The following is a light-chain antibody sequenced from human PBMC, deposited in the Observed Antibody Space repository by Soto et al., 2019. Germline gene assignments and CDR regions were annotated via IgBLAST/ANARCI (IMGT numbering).Light chain of an antibody. CDR3: QTWGSGIVV. CDR1: SGHSNYA. V-gene: IGLV4-69*01. J-gene: IGLJ2*01. Sequence: VLTQSPSASASLGASVKLTCTLSSGHSNYAIAWHQQQSEKGPRYLMKLNSDGSHSKGDGIPDRFSGSSSGAERYLTISSLQSEAEADYYCQTWGSGIVVFGGGTKLTVL. CDR2: LNSDGSH.